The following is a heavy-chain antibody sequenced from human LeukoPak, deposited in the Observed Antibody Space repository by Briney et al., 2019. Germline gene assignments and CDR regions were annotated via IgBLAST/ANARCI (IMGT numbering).Heavy chain of an antibody. CDR1: GYTFTSYG. D-gene: IGHD3-16*02. V-gene: IGHV1-18*01. Sequence: GASVEVSCKASGYTFTSYGISWVRQAPGQGLEWMGWISAYNGNTNYAQKLQGRVTMTTDTSTSTAYMELRSLRSDDTAVYYCARGVPTGYYDYVRGSDRPPHFDYWGQGTLVTVSS. CDR2: ISAYNGNT. J-gene: IGHJ4*02. CDR3: ARGVPTGYYDYVRGSDRPPHFDY.